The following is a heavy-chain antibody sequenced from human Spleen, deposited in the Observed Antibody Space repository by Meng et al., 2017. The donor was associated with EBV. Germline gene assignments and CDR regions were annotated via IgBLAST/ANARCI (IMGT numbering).Heavy chain of an antibody. CDR3: ARSISSPVYRVDY. CDR2: TYYRSKWYT. J-gene: IGHJ4*02. V-gene: IGHV6-1*01. Sequence: QVHLHKSVPELWTPSQPTSLSCAFSVYSGSSHSAAWTLIRQSPSRGVECLGRTYYRSKWYTDYAQSVKSRINIKPYTSKNQFSLQLSSVTTEDTAVYYCARSISSPVYRVDYWGQGSLVTVSS. CDR1: VYSGSSHSAA. D-gene: IGHD2-8*01.